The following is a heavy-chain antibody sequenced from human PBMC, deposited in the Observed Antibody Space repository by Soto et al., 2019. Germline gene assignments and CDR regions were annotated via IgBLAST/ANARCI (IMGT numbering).Heavy chain of an antibody. Sequence: QVQLVQSGAEVKKPGASVKVSCKASGYTFTDYYPHWVRQAPGQGLEWMGWINPNSGGTHYAQKFQGWVTMPRDTSITTAYMELNRLTSDDTAVYYCARDWGHYYGSGSFPSPHPSDIWGQGTLVTVSS. D-gene: IGHD3-10*01. CDR3: ARDWGHYYGSGSFPSPHPSDI. CDR1: GYTFTDYY. V-gene: IGHV1-2*04. J-gene: IGHJ4*02. CDR2: INPNSGGT.